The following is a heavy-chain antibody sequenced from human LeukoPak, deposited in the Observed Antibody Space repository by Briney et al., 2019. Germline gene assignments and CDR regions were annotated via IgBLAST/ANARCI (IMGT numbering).Heavy chain of an antibody. D-gene: IGHD2-2*01. J-gene: IGHJ4*02. CDR2: IKIITKGGTA. CDR1: GFTFSDAW. V-gene: IGHV3-15*01. CDR3: TTLPLGYCSSSSCYSYFDY. Sequence: GGSLRLSCSASGFTFSDAWMSWVRQAPGKGLEWVGRIKIITKGGTADYAAPVKGRFTISRDDSKNTLYLHMNSLKTEDTAVYYCTTLPLGYCSSSSCYSYFDYWGQGTLVTVSS.